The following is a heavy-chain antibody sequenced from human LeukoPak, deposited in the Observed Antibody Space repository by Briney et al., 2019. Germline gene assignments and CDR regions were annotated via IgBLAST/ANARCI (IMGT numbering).Heavy chain of an antibody. V-gene: IGHV3-21*01. Sequence: GGSLRLSCAASGFTFSSYGMNWVRQAPGKGLEWVSSISSSSSYIYYADSVKGRFTISRDNAKNSLYLQMNSLRAEDTAVYYCARDYYDSSGYRDLYYMDVWGKGTTVTVSS. J-gene: IGHJ6*03. CDR1: GFTFSSYG. D-gene: IGHD3-22*01. CDR3: ARDYYDSSGYRDLYYMDV. CDR2: ISSSSSYI.